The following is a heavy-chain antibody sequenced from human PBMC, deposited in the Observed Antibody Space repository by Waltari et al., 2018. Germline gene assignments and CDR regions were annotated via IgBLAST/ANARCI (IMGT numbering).Heavy chain of an antibody. CDR3: ARDRRGAYCSGGSCYESDY. J-gene: IGHJ4*02. D-gene: IGHD2-15*01. CDR1: GGTFSSYA. Sequence: QVQLVQSGAEVKKPGSSVKVSCKASGGTFSSYAISWVRQAPGQGLEWMGGIIPILGIANYAQKFQGRVTITADESTSTAYMELSSLRSEDTAVYYCARDRRGAYCSGGSCYESDYWGQGTLVTVSS. CDR2: IIPILGIA. V-gene: IGHV1-69*04.